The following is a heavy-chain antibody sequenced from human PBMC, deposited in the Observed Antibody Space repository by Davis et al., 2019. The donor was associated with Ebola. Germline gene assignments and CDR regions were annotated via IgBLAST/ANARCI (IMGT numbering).Heavy chain of an antibody. Sequence: MPSETLSLTCAVYGGSFSGYYWSWIRQPPGKGLEWIGYIYYTESTNYNPSLRSLVTISIDTSKNQFSLKLNSVTATDTAVYYCARQRGYSGFDPFYFDYWGQGTLVTVSA. CDR2: IYYTEST. V-gene: IGHV4-59*08. CDR3: ARQRGYSGFDPFYFDY. D-gene: IGHD5-12*01. CDR1: GGSFSGYY. J-gene: IGHJ4*02.